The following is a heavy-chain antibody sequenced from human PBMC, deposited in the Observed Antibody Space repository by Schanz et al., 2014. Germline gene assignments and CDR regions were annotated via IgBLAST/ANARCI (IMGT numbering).Heavy chain of an antibody. D-gene: IGHD3-22*01. CDR2: IYPDGST. V-gene: IGHV3-66*01. CDR3: ARYYETSYYPLYYCDY. Sequence: DVQVVESGGDLVQPGGSLRLSCAASGFTVDSNYMSWVRQAPGKGLEWVSIIYPDGSTNYGDSMKGRFTVSRDEWKNTLYRQMNSLRAEDTAVYYCARYYETSYYPLYYCDYWGQGTLVTVSS. CDR1: GFTVDSNY. J-gene: IGHJ4*02.